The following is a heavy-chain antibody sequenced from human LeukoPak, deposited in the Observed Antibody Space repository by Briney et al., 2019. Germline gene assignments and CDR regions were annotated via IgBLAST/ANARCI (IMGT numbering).Heavy chain of an antibody. CDR2: INPNSGGI. CDR1: GYTFTGYY. J-gene: IGHJ6*02. V-gene: IGHV1-2*02. Sequence: ASVKVSCKTSGYTFTGYYMHWVRQAPGQGLEWMGWINPNSGGIHYAQKFQGGVSMTRDTSINTAYMELSSLRSDDTAVYYCAKGLDASGTNGMDVWGQGTTVTVSS. D-gene: IGHD3-10*01. CDR3: AKGLDASGTNGMDV.